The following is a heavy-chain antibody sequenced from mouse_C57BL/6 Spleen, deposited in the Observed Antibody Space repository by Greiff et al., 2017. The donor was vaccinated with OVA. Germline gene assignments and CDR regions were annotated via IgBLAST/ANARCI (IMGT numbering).Heavy chain of an antibody. D-gene: IGHD2-3*01. V-gene: IGHV1-80*01. J-gene: IGHJ2*01. CDR1: GYAFSSYW. Sequence: VQLQQSGAELVKPGASVKISCKASGYAFSSYWMNWVKQRPGKGLEWIGQIYPGDGDTNYNGKFKGKATLTADKSSSTAYMQLSSLTSEDSAVYFCARGGDGYYALDYWGQGTTLTVSS. CDR2: IYPGDGDT. CDR3: ARGGDGYYALDY.